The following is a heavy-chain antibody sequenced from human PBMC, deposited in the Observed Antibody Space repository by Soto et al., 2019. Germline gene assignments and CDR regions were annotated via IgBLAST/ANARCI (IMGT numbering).Heavy chain of an antibody. CDR3: VRDQYFFDSSGYYDY. D-gene: IGHD3-22*01. CDR2: ISPYNGNT. CDR1: GYTFVSYG. J-gene: IGHJ4*02. V-gene: IGHV1-18*01. Sequence: RASAKVSCKVSGYTFVSYGIAWVRQAPGQGLEWMGWISPYNGNTNYAQKLQGRVTMTTDTSTSTAYMDLTSLRSDDTAVYYCVRDQYFFDSSGYYDYWGQGTLVTVSS.